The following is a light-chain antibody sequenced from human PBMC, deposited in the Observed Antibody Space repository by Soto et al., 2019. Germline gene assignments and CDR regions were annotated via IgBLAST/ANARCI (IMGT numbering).Light chain of an antibody. CDR2: RAS. CDR1: QTISSSF. J-gene: IGKJ3*01. CDR3: HQFGSSPLDT. Sequence: EIVLTQSPGTLSLSPGERATLSCRASQTISSSFLAWYQQKPGQAPRLLIYRASRRAPGIPDRFSGSGSWTDLTLTISRLEPEDFEVYYCHQFGSSPLDTFGPGTKVEIK. V-gene: IGKV3-20*01.